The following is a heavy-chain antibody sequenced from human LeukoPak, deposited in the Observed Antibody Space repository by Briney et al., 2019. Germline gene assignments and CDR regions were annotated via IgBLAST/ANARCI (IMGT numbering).Heavy chain of an antibody. CDR1: GGTFSSYA. Sequence: ASVKVSCKASGGTFSSYAISWVRQAPGQGLEWMGGIIPIFGTANYAQKFQGRVTITADESTSTASMELSSLRSEDTAVYYCARDSGDAFDIWGQGTMVTVSS. V-gene: IGHV1-69*13. CDR2: IIPIFGTA. D-gene: IGHD3-10*01. J-gene: IGHJ3*02. CDR3: ARDSGDAFDI.